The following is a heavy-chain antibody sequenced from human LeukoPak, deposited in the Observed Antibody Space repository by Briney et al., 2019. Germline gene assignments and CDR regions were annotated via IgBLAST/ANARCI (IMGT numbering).Heavy chain of an antibody. CDR1: GGSFSGYY. J-gene: IGHJ6*02. V-gene: IGHV4-34*01. CDR2: INHSGST. CDR3: ARGLKTGRYYYCGMDV. Sequence: SETLSLTCAVYGGSFSGYYWSWIRQPPGKGLEWIGEINHSGSTKYNPSLKSRVTISVDTSKNQFSLKLSSVTAADTAVYYCARGLKTGRYYYCGMDVWGQGTTVTVSS.